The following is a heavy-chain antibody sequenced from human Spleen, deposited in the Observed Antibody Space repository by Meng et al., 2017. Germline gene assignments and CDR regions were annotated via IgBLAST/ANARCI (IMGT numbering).Heavy chain of an antibody. CDR2: ISSSGSAT. Sequence: QVQLVDSGGGLVNPGGSLRLSCAASGFIFSDYYMSWIRQAPGKGLEWVSYISSSGSATYYADSMKGRFTISRDNAKNSLYLQMSSLRAEDTAVYYCAREEATMIGPAFDPWGQGTLVTVSS. J-gene: IGHJ5*02. V-gene: IGHV3-11*01. CDR3: AREEATMIGPAFDP. D-gene: IGHD3-22*01. CDR1: GFIFSDYY.